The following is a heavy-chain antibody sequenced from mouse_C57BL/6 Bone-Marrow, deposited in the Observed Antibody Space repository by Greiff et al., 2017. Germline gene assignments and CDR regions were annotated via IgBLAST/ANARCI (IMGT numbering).Heavy chain of an antibody. CDR1: GFTFSDYY. D-gene: IGHD2-4*01. V-gene: IGHV5-16*01. CDR2: INYDGSST. J-gene: IGHJ4*01. Sequence: EVKLVESEGGLVQPGSSMKLSCTASGFTFSDYYMAWVRQVPEKGLEWVANINYDGSSTYYLDSLKSRFIISRDNAKNILYLQMSSLKSEDTATYYCARENYDYDEAMDYWGQGTSVTVSS. CDR3: ARENYDYDEAMDY.